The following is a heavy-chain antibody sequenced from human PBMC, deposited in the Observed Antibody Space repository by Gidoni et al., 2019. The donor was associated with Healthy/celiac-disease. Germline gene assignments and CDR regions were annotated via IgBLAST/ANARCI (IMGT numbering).Heavy chain of an antibody. V-gene: IGHV1-69*01. J-gene: IGHJ5*02. CDR2: IIPIFGTA. CDR3: ARYSSSWYWFDP. Sequence: QVQRVQSGAEVKKPGSSVKVSCKASGGTFSSYASSLVRQAPGQGLEWMGGIIPIFGTANYAQKFQGRVTITADESTSTAYMELSSLRSEDTAVYYCARYSSSWYWFDPWGQGTLVTVSS. CDR1: GGTFSSYA. D-gene: IGHD6-13*01.